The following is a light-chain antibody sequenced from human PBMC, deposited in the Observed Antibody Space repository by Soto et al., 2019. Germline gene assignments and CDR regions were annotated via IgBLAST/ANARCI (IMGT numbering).Light chain of an antibody. J-gene: IGKJ2*01. CDR3: QQRSNWPPYT. CDR2: DVS. CDR1: QSVSSY. Sequence: EIVLTQSPATLSLSPGERATLSCRASQSVSSYLAWYQQKPGKAPRLLIYDVSNRATGIPARFSGSGSGTDFTLTISSLEPEDFAVYYCQQRSNWPPYTFGQGTKLEIK. V-gene: IGKV3-11*01.